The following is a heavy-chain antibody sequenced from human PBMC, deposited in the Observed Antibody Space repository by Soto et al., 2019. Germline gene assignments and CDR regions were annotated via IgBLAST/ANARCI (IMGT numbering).Heavy chain of an antibody. Sequence: GGSLRLSCAASGVTFSGSAMHWVRQASGKGLEWVGRIRSKANSYATAYAAAVKGRFTISRDDSKTTAYLQMNSLKTEDTAVYYGTRPYYGTSQYGDAFDIWGQGTMVTVSS. CDR2: IRSKANSYAT. V-gene: IGHV3-73*01. J-gene: IGHJ3*02. CDR3: TRPYYGTSQYGDAFDI. D-gene: IGHD3-10*01. CDR1: GVTFSGSA.